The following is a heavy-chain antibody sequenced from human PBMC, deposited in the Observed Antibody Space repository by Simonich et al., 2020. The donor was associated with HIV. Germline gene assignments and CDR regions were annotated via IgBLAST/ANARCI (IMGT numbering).Heavy chain of an antibody. V-gene: IGHV4-34*01. J-gene: IGHJ4*02. CDR3: ARGFYQRLYYFDY. CDR2: INHSGST. Sequence: QVQLQQWGAGLLKPSETLSLTCAVYGGSFSGYYWSWITQPPGKGQEWIGEINHSGSTNYNPSLKSRVTISVDTSKNQFSLKLSSVAAADTAVYYCARGFYQRLYYFDYWGQGTLVTVSS. D-gene: IGHD2-2*01. CDR1: GGSFSGYY.